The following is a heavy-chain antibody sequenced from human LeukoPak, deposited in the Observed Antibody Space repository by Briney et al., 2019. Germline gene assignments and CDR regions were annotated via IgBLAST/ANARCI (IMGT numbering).Heavy chain of an antibody. CDR3: ASRYDFWSGYSEDV. J-gene: IGHJ6*04. V-gene: IGHV4-39*07. Sequence: PSETLSLTCTVSGGSISSSSYYWGWIRQPPGKGLEWIGSIYYSGSTYYNPSLKSRVTISVDTSKNQFSLKLSSVTAADTAVYYCASRYDFWSGYSEDVWGKGTTVTVSS. CDR2: IYYSGST. CDR1: GGSISSSSYY. D-gene: IGHD3-3*01.